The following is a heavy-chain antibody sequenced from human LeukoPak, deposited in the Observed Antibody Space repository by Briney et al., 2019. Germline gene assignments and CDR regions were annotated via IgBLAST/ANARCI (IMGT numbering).Heavy chain of an antibody. J-gene: IGHJ6*03. CDR2: IYTSGST. Sequence: PSEILSLTCTVSGGSISSYYWSWIRQPAGKGLEWIGRIYTSGSTNYNPSLKSRVTMSVDTSKNQFSLKLSSVTAADTAVYYCASSSGYSYGYNDGHSYYYMDVWGKGTTVTVSS. V-gene: IGHV4-4*07. CDR3: ASSSGYSYGYNDGHSYYYMDV. CDR1: GGSISSYY. D-gene: IGHD5-18*01.